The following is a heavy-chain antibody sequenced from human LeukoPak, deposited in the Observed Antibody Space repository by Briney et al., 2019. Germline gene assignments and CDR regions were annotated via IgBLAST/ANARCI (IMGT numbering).Heavy chain of an antibody. V-gene: IGHV3-49*04. CDR1: GFPFTSYA. CDR2: IRSKAYGGTT. D-gene: IGHD7-27*01. J-gene: IGHJ4*02. CDR3: TKELTGDLSYFDY. Sequence: PGGSLRLSCAASGFPFTSYAMTWVRQAPGKGLEWVGFIRSKAYGGTTEYAASVKGRFTISRDDSKSIAYLQMNSLKTEDTAVYYCTKELTGDLSYFDYWGQGTLVTVSS.